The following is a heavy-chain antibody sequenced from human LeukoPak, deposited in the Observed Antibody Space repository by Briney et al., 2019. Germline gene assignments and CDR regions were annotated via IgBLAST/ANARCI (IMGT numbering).Heavy chain of an antibody. CDR2: INPNSGGT. CDR3: ARDRCSSTSCYPNWFDP. D-gene: IGHD2-2*01. J-gene: IGHJ5*02. V-gene: IGHV1-2*02. Sequence: ASVTVSFKASGYTFTGYYMHWVRQAPGQGLEWMGWINPNSGGTNYAQKFQGRVTMTGDTSISTAYMELSRLRSDDTAVYYCARDRCSSTSCYPNWFDPWGQGTLVTVSS. CDR1: GYTFTGYY.